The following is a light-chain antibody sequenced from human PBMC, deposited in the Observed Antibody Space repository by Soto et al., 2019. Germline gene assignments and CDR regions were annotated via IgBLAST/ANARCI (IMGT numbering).Light chain of an antibody. V-gene: IGKV3-11*01. CDR2: DAY. CDR3: QQRHMSPIT. CDR1: QTINNN. J-gene: IGKJ5*01. Sequence: VMTQDPATLSVSPGERATLSCRASQTINNNVAWYQQKHGQAPRILIYDAYNRATGIPPRFSGSGSGTDFTLTISSLEPEDSSVYYCQQRHMSPITFGQGTRLEIK.